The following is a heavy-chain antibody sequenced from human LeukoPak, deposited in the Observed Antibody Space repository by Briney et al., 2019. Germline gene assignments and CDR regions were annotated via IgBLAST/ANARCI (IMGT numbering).Heavy chain of an antibody. J-gene: IGHJ5*02. CDR3: ARSFFHANWFDP. CDR2: INPNSGGT. CDR1: GYTFTGYY. V-gene: IGHV1-2*02. D-gene: IGHD3-10*01. Sequence: ASVKVSCKASGYTFTGYYMHWVRQAPGQGLEWMGWINPNSGGTNYAQKFQGRVTMTRDTSIGTAYMELSRLRSDDTAVYYCARSFFHANWFDPWGQGTLVTVSS.